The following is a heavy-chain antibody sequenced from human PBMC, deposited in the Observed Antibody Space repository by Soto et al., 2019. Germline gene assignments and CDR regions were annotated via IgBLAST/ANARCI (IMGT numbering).Heavy chain of an antibody. CDR3: ARDSSGANYYYYGMDV. J-gene: IGHJ6*02. V-gene: IGHV3-21*01. Sequence: EVQLVESGGGLVKPGGSLRLSCAASGFTFSSYSMNWVRQAPGKGLEWVSSISSSSSYIYYADSVKGRFTISRDNAKNSLYLQMNSLRAEDTAVYYCARDSSGANYYYYGMDVWGQGTTVTVSS. CDR1: GFTFSSYS. D-gene: IGHD6-19*01. CDR2: ISSSSSYI.